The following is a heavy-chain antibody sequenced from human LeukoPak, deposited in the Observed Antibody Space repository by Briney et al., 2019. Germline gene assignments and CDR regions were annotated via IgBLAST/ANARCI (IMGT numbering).Heavy chain of an antibody. CDR2: ISGNADSA. Sequence: GGSLRLSCAASGFTFSSYGMTWVRQAPGKGLEWVSGISGNADSAYYADSVNGRFTISRDNSKNTLYLQMNSLRAEDTAIYYCARSLSASGTLLRLFDSWGQGALVTVSS. CDR1: GFTFSSYG. D-gene: IGHD3-10*01. J-gene: IGHJ4*02. CDR3: ARSLSASGTLLRLFDS. V-gene: IGHV3-23*01.